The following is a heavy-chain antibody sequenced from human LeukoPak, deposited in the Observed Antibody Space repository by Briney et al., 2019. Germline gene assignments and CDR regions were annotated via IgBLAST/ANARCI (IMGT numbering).Heavy chain of an antibody. V-gene: IGHV3-48*01. CDR3: ARFAAGGSYYYYMNV. J-gene: IGHJ6*03. Sequence: GGSLRLSCAASGFTFSSYTMNWVRQPPGEGLEWVSNIGTSSTTIYYADSVKGRFTISRDNAKNSLYLQMNSLRADDTAVYYCARFAAGGSYYYYMNVWGKGTTVTVSS. CDR1: GFTFSSYT. CDR2: IGTSSTTI. D-gene: IGHD6-25*01.